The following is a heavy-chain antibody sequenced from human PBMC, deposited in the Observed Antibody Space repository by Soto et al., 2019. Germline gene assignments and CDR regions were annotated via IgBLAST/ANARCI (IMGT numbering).Heavy chain of an antibody. CDR2: ISGSGSTI. J-gene: IGHJ4*02. CDR3: ARDEGSGWYFDY. Sequence: EVQLVESGGGLVQPGGSLRLSCAASGFTFTTYEMNWVRQAPGKGLEWLSYISGSGSTIYCADSVKGRFTISRDNAENSLYLQMNSLRAEDTAVYYCARDEGSGWYFDYWGQGTLVTVSS. V-gene: IGHV3-48*03. D-gene: IGHD6-19*01. CDR1: GFTFTTYE.